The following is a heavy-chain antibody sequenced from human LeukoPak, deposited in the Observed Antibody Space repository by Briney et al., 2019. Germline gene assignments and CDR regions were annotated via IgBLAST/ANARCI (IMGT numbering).Heavy chain of an antibody. CDR2: IYTSGST. CDR3: ARGGYYDSSGYPYNWFDP. Sequence: SETLSLTCTVSGGSISSSSYYWGWIRQPAGKGLEWIGRIYTSGSTNYNPSLKSRVTISVDTSKNQFSLKLSSVTAADTAVYYCARGGYYDSSGYPYNWFDPWGQGTLVTVSS. J-gene: IGHJ5*02. CDR1: GGSISSSSYY. D-gene: IGHD3-22*01. V-gene: IGHV4-61*02.